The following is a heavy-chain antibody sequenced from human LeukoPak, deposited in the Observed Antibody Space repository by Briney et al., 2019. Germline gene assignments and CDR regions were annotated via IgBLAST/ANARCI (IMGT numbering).Heavy chain of an antibody. J-gene: IGHJ4*02. CDR3: VTSWCRQQRDY. CDR1: GFSFRGYW. CDR2: MSRDGSDI. V-gene: IGHV3-7*01. Sequence: GGSLRLSCAASGFSFRGYWMSWVRQAPGKGLEWVADMSRDGSDITYVGSVKGRLTIPRDNAKQSLYLQMDALTAEDTAVYYCVTSWCRQQRDYWGQGTLVTVSS. D-gene: IGHD2-8*01.